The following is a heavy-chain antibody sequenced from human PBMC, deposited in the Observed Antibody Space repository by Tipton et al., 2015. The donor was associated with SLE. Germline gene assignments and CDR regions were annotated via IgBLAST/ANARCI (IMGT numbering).Heavy chain of an antibody. CDR3: ARSYGNLYYFDY. D-gene: IGHD4-17*01. CDR1: GHSISTTYY. J-gene: IGHJ4*02. CDR2: IYHSGST. V-gene: IGHV4-38-2*02. Sequence: TLSLTCTVSGHSISTTYYWGWIRQPPGKGLEWIGNIYHSGSTFYNPSLGSRVTISVDTSKNHFSLKLSSVTAADTAIYYCARSYGNLYYFDYWGQGTLVTVSS.